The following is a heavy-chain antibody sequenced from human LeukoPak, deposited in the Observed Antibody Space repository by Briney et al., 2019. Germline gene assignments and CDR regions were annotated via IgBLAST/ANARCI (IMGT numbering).Heavy chain of an antibody. CDR2: ISAYNGKT. J-gene: IGHJ4*02. CDR3: AKVVDSSSWSPN. CDR1: GYTFTSYG. D-gene: IGHD6-13*01. Sequence: GASVKVSCKASGYTFTSYGISWVRQAPGQGLEWMGWISAYNGKTNYEQKLQGRVTMTTDTSTSTAYMELRSLRSDDTAVYYCAKVVDSSSWSPNWGQGTLVTVSS. V-gene: IGHV1-18*01.